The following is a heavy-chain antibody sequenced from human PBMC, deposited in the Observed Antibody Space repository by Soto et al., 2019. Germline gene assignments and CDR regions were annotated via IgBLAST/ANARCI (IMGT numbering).Heavy chain of an antibody. V-gene: IGHV3-9*01. CDR1: GFTFDDYA. Sequence: GGSLRLSCAASGFTFDDYAMHWVRQAPGKGLEWVSGISWNSGSIGYADSVKGRFTISRDNAKNSLYLQMNSLRAEDTALYYCAKDIGITGTHYYYYGMDVWGQGTTVTVSS. CDR3: AKDIGITGTHYYYYGMDV. D-gene: IGHD1-7*01. J-gene: IGHJ6*02. CDR2: ISWNSGSI.